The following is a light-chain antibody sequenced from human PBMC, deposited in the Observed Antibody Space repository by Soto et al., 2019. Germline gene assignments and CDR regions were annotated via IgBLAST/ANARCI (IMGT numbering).Light chain of an antibody. CDR3: QQYNSCWT. V-gene: IGKV1-5*03. J-gene: IGKJ1*01. CDR2: KAS. Sequence: DIQMTQSPSTLSASVGDRVTITCRASQSVSIWLAWYQQKPGKAPKLLIYKASSLKSGVPSRFSGSGSGTEFTLTISSLQPDDFSTYYCQQYNSCWTFGQGTKVEMK. CDR1: QSVSIW.